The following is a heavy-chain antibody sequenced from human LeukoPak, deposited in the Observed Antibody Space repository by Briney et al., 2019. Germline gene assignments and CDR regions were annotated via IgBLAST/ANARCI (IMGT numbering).Heavy chain of an antibody. CDR1: GFTFSSYA. V-gene: IGHV3-23*01. J-gene: IGHJ4*02. D-gene: IGHD3-3*01. CDR2: ISGSGGST. CDR3: AKDPYYDFWSGYYFDY. Sequence: GGSLRLSCAASGFTFSSYAMSWVRQAPGKGLEWVSAISGSGGSTYYADSVKGRFTISRDNSRNTLYLQMNSLRAEDTAVYYCAKDPYYDFWSGYYFDYWGQGTLVTVSS.